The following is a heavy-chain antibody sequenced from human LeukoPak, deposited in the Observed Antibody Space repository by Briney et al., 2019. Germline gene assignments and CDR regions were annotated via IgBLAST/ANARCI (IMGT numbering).Heavy chain of an antibody. D-gene: IGHD6-13*01. J-gene: IGHJ6*02. CDR2: ISYDGSNK. CDR1: GFTFSSYA. V-gene: IGHV3-30-3*01. Sequence: GGSLRLSCAASGFTFSSYAMHWVRQAPGKGLEWVAVISYDGSNKYYADSVKGRFTISRDNSKNTLYLQMNSLRAEDTAVYYCARDGPDRSSWYYYYGMDVWGQGTTVTVSS. CDR3: ARDGPDRSSWYYYYGMDV.